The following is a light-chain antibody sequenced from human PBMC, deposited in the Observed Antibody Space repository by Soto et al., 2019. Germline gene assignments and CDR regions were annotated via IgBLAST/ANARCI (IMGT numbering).Light chain of an antibody. CDR1: SSDIGGYDY. V-gene: IGLV2-14*03. J-gene: IGLJ2*01. CDR3: SAYAGSRTLV. CDR2: DVT. Sequence: QSALTQPASVSGSPGQSVTISCSGTSSDIGGYDYVSWYQQHPGKAPKLIIYDVTNRPSGLSYRFSGFKSGNTASLTISGLQAEDEADYYCSAYAGSRTLVFGGGTKVTVL.